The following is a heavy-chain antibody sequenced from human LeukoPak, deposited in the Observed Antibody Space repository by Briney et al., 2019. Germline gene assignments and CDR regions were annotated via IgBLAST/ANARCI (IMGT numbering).Heavy chain of an antibody. CDR3: AAPGNRNAGPFDF. Sequence: PGGSLRLSCVASESTFSNYWIHWVRQVPGKGLVWVSRVNNDGSSTTYADSVKGRFTISRDNAKNTLYLQMNSLSADDTAVYYCAAPGNRNAGPFDFWGQGTLVTVSS. CDR1: ESTFSNYW. J-gene: IGHJ4*02. D-gene: IGHD1-14*01. V-gene: IGHV3-74*01. CDR2: VNNDGSST.